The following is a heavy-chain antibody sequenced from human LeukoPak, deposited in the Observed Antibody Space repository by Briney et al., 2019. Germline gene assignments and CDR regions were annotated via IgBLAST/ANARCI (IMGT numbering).Heavy chain of an antibody. CDR3: ARYYGSGSPPFDC. D-gene: IGHD3-10*01. CDR2: ISSDSSYI. Sequence: PGGSLRLSCVASGFIFSSYAMNWVRQAPGKGLEWVSSISSDSSYIYYADSLKGRFTVSRDNAKNSLYLQMNSLRAEDTAVYYCARYYGSGSPPFDCWGQGTLVTVSS. J-gene: IGHJ4*02. V-gene: IGHV3-21*01. CDR1: GFIFSSYA.